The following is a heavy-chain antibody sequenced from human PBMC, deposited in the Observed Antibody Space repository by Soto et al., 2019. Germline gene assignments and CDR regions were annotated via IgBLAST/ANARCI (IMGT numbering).Heavy chain of an antibody. CDR3: ARVHCTTELCSGLYFYYALDV. D-gene: IGHD2-21*01. CDR1: GFTFSDYA. CDR2: ISSDGKNT. Sequence: QVQLVESGGGVVQPGRSLRLSCAASGFTFSDYAMHWVRQPPGKGLEWVAIISSDGKNTYYGDSVKGRFTISRDDSTSTLSLQMNGLRPEDTAVYFCARVHCTTELCSGLYFYYALDVWGQGTTDTVSS. V-gene: IGHV3-30*01. J-gene: IGHJ6*02.